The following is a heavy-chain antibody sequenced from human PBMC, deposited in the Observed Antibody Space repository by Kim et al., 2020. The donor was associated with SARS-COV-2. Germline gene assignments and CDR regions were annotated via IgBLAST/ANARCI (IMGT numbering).Heavy chain of an antibody. D-gene: IGHD1-26*01. J-gene: IGHJ4*02. Sequence: YARKFQGRVTMTRETSTSTVYMELSSLRSDDTAVYYCARNGGSSLYYFDYWGQGTLVTVSS. CDR3: ARNGGSSLYYFDY. V-gene: IGHV1-46*01.